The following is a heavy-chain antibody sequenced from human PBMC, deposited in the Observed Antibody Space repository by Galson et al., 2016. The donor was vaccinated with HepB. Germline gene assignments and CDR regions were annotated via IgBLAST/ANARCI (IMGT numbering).Heavy chain of an antibody. CDR2: IYYSGNT. Sequence: SETLSLICTVSGASMSAYYWTWIRQPPGEGLEWIGHIYYSGNTNYNPSLKSRVTISVDTSKNQFSLNLRSVTAADTAVYYCARGEGYKLYWGQGTLVTVSS. J-gene: IGHJ4*02. V-gene: IGHV4-59*01. D-gene: IGHD5-24*01. CDR3: ARGEGYKLY. CDR1: GASMSAYY.